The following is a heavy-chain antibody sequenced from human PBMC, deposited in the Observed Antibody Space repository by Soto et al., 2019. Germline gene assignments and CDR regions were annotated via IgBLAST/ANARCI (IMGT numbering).Heavy chain of an antibody. CDR1: GFTFSSYS. CDR2: ISSSSSYI. J-gene: IGHJ3*02. V-gene: IGHV3-21*01. D-gene: IGHD2-15*01. CDR3: ARDPLEWCSGGSCYPYAFDI. Sequence: GESLKISCAASGFTFSSYSMNWVRQAPGKGLEWVSSISSSSSYIYYADSVKGRFTISRDNAKNSLYLQMNSLRAEDTAVYYCARDPLEWCSGGSCYPYAFDIWGQGTMVTVSS.